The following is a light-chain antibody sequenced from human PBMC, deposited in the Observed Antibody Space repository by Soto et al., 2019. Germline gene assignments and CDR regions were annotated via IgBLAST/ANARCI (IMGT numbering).Light chain of an antibody. CDR3: QQYYSWPHT. Sequence: EVVVTQSPSTLSVSLGQRATLSCRTSQTINDNLAWYRQKPGQAPSLLIFGISTRATGLPARFSGAGSGKEFTLTISSLQAEDSALYYCQQYYSWPHTFGQGTKLEIK. J-gene: IGKJ2*01. V-gene: IGKV3-15*01. CDR1: QTINDN. CDR2: GIS.